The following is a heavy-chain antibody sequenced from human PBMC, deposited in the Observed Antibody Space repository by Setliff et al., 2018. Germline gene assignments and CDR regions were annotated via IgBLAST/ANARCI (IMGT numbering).Heavy chain of an antibody. D-gene: IGHD3-3*01. J-gene: IGHJ4*02. Sequence: PGGSLRLSCAASGFTFSSYSMNWVRQAPGKGLEWVSYISSSSSTIYYADSVKARFTISRDNAKISLYLQMNSLRAEDTAVYYCARDPTYYDFWSGYTAGPHQDYWGQGTLVTVSS. V-gene: IGHV3-48*01. CDR3: ARDPTYYDFWSGYTAGPHQDY. CDR1: GFTFSSYS. CDR2: ISSSSSTI.